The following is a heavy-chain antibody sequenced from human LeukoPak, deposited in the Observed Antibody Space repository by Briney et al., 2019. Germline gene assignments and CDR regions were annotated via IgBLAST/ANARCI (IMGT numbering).Heavy chain of an antibody. D-gene: IGHD3-10*02. CDR2: INSDGSRT. V-gene: IGHV3-74*01. CDR3: AELGITMIGGV. CDR1: GFTFSNYW. Sequence: GGSLRLSCAASGFTFSNYWMHWVRQAPGKGLVWVSRINSDGSRTTYADSVKGRFTISRGNAKNTLYLQMNSLRAEDTAVYYCAELGITMIGGVWGKGTTVTISS. J-gene: IGHJ6*04.